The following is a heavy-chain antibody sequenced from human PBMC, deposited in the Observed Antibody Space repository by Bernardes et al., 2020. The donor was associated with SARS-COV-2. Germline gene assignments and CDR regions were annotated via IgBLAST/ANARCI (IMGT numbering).Heavy chain of an antibody. V-gene: IGHV3-20*01. J-gene: IGHJ5*02. Sequence: GGSLRLSCAASGFTFDDYGMSWVRQAPGKGLEWVSGINWNGGSTGYADSVKGRFTISRDNAKNSLYLQMNSLRAEDTALYHCARDLDSSGYSEYNWFDPWGQGTLVTVSS. CDR1: GFTFDDYG. CDR3: ARDLDSSGYSEYNWFDP. CDR2: INWNGGST. D-gene: IGHD3-22*01.